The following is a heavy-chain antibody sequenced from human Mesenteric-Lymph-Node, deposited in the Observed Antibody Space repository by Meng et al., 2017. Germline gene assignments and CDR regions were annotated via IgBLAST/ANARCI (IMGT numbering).Heavy chain of an antibody. D-gene: IGHD3-22*01. CDR3: ARDRNYDSSGPFDY. Sequence: QGQLVQSGAEVKKPGSSGKVSCKASGGTFSSDAISWVRQAPGQGLEWMGGIIPIFGTANYAQKFQGRVTITADESTSTAYMELSSLRSEDTAVYYCARDRNYDSSGPFDYWGQGTLVTVSS. CDR1: GGTFSSDA. J-gene: IGHJ4*02. CDR2: IIPIFGTA. V-gene: IGHV1-69*01.